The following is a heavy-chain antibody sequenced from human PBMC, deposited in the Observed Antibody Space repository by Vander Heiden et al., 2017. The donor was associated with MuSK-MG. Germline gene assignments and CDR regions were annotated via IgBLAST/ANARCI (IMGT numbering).Heavy chain of an antibody. J-gene: IGHJ4*02. D-gene: IGHD4-17*01. Sequence: EVQLLESGGGLVQPGGSLRLSCAASGFTFSTSAMSWVRQAPGKGLEWVSAITGSGGSTHYADSVKGRLTISRDNSKNALYLQMNSLRAEDTAIYYCTSGDYLYYFDYWGQGTLVTVSS. V-gene: IGHV3-23*01. CDR3: TSGDYLYYFDY. CDR1: GFTFSTSA. CDR2: ITGSGGST.